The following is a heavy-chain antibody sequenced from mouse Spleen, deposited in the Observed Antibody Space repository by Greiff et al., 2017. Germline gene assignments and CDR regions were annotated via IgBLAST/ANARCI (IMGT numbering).Heavy chain of an antibody. CDR2: ISGGGGNT. V-gene: IGHV5-9*01. CDR3: ARQGDDGYSYWYFDV. CDR1: GFTFSSYT. Sequence: VESGGGLVKPGGSLKLSCAASGFTFSSYTMSWVRQTPEKRLEWVATISGGGGNTYYPDSVKGRFTISRDNAKNTLYLQMSSLRSEDTALYYCARQGDDGYSYWYFDVWGTGTTVTVSS. J-gene: IGHJ1*03. D-gene: IGHD2-3*01.